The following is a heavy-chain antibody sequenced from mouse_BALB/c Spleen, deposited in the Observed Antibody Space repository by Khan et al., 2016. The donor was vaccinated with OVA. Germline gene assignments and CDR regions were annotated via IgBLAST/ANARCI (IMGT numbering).Heavy chain of an antibody. CDR3: ARPPFFSYVMVY. CDR2: INTYTGEP. V-gene: IGHV9-3-1*01. J-gene: IGHJ4*01. Sequence: QVQLKQSGPELKKPGETVKISCKASGYTFKNHGMNWVKQAPGKGLKWMGWINTYTGEPTYVEDFKGRFAFSLETSASTAYLQINNLKNEDTATCCGARPPFFSYVMVYWGQGTSVTVSS. CDR1: GYTFKNHG.